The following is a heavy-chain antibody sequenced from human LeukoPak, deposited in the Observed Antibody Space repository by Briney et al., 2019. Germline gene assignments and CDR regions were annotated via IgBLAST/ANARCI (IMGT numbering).Heavy chain of an antibody. CDR2: LYGGGNT. CDR1: GFTVSSNC. CDR3: AGRERGYYYGMNV. V-gene: IGHV3-53*01. J-gene: IGHJ6*02. Sequence: GGSLRLSWAASGFTVSSNCMSWVRQAPGKGLEWVSILYGGGNTHYADSVEGRFTISRDDSKNTLYLQMNSLRAEDTAVYYCAGRERGYYYGMNVWGQGTTVTVSS.